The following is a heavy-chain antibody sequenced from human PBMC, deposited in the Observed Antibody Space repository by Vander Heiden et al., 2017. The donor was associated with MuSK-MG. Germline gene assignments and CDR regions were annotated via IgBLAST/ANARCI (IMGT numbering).Heavy chain of an antibody. Sequence: QVQLVQSGAAVKKTGASVKVSCTASGYTFTSYGISWVRQAPGQGLEWMGWIRTYYGKTKHAQNLDGRVTKTTDTSTSSAYMELRSRRHDHTDVYYGARVGYFDLLLSPDCDY. CDR1: GYTFTSYG. CDR3: ARVGYFDLLLSPDCDY. J-gene: IGHJ4*01. V-gene: IGHV1-18*01. D-gene: IGHD3-9*01. CDR2: IRTYYGKT.